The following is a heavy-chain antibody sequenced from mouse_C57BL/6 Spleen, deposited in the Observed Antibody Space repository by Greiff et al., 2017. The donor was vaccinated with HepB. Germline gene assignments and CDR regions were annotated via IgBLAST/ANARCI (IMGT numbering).Heavy chain of an antibody. CDR3: TTDGSSFRLAY. V-gene: IGHV14-4*01. J-gene: IGHJ3*01. Sequence: EVQLQQSGAELVRPGASVKLSCTASGFNIKDDYMHWVKQRPEQGLEWIGWIDPENGDTEYASKFQGKAPITADTSSNTAYLQLSSLTSEDTAVYYCTTDGSSFRLAYWGQGTLVTVSA. CDR2: IDPENGDT. CDR1: GFNIKDDY. D-gene: IGHD1-1*01.